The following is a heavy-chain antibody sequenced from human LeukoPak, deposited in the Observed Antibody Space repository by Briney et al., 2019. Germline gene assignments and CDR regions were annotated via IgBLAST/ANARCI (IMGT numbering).Heavy chain of an antibody. V-gene: IGHV1-3*01. J-gene: IGHJ3*02. CDR3: ARSFSDAFDI. Sequence: ASVKVSCKASGFTFISYGINCVRQAPGQRLEWMGWINAGNGNTKYSQKFQGRVTITRDTSASTAYMELSSLRSEDMAVYYCARSFSDAFDIWGQGTMVTVSS. CDR1: GFTFISYG. D-gene: IGHD3-16*02. CDR2: INAGNGNT.